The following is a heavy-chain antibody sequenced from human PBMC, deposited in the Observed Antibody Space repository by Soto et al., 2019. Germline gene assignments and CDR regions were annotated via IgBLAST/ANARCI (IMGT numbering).Heavy chain of an antibody. CDR3: ARVGRDYGDSIYYYGMDV. J-gene: IGHJ6*02. Sequence: SETLSLTCTVSGGSISSYYWSWIRQPPGKGLEWIGYIYYSGNTNYNPSPKSRVTISVDTSKNQFSLKLSSVTAADTAVYYCARVGRDYGDSIYYYGMDVWGQGTTVT. D-gene: IGHD4-17*01. CDR1: GGSISSYY. V-gene: IGHV4-59*01. CDR2: IYYSGNT.